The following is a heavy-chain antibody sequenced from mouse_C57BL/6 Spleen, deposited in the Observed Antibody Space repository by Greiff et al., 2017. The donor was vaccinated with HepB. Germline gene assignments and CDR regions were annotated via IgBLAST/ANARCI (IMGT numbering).Heavy chain of an antibody. CDR2: ISYDGSN. CDR3: ERVDCSNAWFAY. CDR1: GYSITSGYY. Sequence: EVQLQESGPGLVKPSQSLSLTCSVTGYSITSGYYWNWIRQFPGNKLEWMGYISYDGSNNYNPSIKNRISITLDTSKNQFFLKLNSVTTEDTATYYCERVDCSNAWFAYWGQGTMVTVSA. D-gene: IGHD2-5*01. V-gene: IGHV3-6*01. J-gene: IGHJ3*01.